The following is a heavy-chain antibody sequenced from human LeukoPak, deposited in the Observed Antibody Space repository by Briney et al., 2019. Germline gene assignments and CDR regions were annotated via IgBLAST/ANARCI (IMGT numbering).Heavy chain of an antibody. J-gene: IGHJ4*02. V-gene: IGHV4-4*07. CDR3: ARDPEGHGYYFDY. CDR1: GGSTSNYF. CDR2: IHTSGST. D-gene: IGHD3-3*01. Sequence: PSETLSLTCTVSGGSTSNYFCTWLRQSAGKGLGWIGRIHTSGSTNYNPSLKSRVSMSVDTSKNQFSLKLSSVTAADTAVYYCARDPEGHGYYFDYWGQGALVTVSS.